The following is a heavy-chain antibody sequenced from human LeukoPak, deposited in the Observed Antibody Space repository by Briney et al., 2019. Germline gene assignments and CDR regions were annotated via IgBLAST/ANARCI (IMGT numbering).Heavy chain of an antibody. CDR3: ARDPTTIFGVVISGGYYFDY. CDR2: ISSNSSTI. V-gene: IGHV3-48*02. Sequence: QSGGSLRLSCAASGFTFSSYSMNWVRQAPGKGLEWVSYISSNSSTIYYADSVKGRFTISRDNAKNSLYLQMNSLRDEDTAVYYCARDPTTIFGVVISGGYYFDYWGQGTLVTVSS. CDR1: GFTFSSYS. J-gene: IGHJ4*02. D-gene: IGHD3-3*01.